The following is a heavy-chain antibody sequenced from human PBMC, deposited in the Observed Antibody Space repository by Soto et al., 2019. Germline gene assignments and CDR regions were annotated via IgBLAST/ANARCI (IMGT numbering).Heavy chain of an antibody. J-gene: IGHJ4*02. Sequence: QVDLVQSGPEVRKPGASVNVSCKASGYTFSTYGISWVRQAPGQGLEWMGWISAYNHYTNYAQKFQGRVTMTTDTSTNTAYMELRSLRSGHTAMYFCARVGPSREVPYPFEYWGQGTLVTVSS. CDR1: GYTFSTYG. V-gene: IGHV1-18*01. CDR2: ISAYNHYT. D-gene: IGHD1-26*01. CDR3: ARVGPSREVPYPFEY.